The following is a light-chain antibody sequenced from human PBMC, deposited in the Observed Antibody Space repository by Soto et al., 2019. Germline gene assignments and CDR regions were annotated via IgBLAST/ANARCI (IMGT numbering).Light chain of an antibody. Sequence: EVLMTQSPATLSVSPGERVILSCRASQRISNDLAWYQQKAGQAPRLLIYGASSRATGIPDRFSGSGSGTDFTLTISRLEPEDFAVYYCQQYGSSPLTFGGGTKVDIK. CDR1: QRISND. CDR3: QQYGSSPLT. J-gene: IGKJ4*01. CDR2: GAS. V-gene: IGKV3-20*01.